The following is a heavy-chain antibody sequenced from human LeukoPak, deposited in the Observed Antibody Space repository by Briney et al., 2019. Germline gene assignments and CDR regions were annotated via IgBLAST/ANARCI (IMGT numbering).Heavy chain of an antibody. J-gene: IGHJ4*02. D-gene: IGHD6-13*01. V-gene: IGHV3-30-3*01. CDR1: GFTFSSYA. CDR3: ARGYYSSSSWTLGY. Sequence: GGSLRLSCAASGFTFSSYAMHWVRQAPGKGLEWVAVISYDGSNKYYADSVKGRFTISRDNSKNTLYLQMNSLRAEDTAVYYCARGYYSSSSWTLGYWGQGTLVTVSS. CDR2: ISYDGSNK.